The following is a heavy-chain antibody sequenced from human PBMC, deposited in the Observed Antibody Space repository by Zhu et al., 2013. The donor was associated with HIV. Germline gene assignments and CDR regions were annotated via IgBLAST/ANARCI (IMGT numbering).Heavy chain of an antibody. CDR2: IIPIFGTA. CDR3: ARDSEYSSSSVMVWYYGMDV. CDR1: GGTFSSYA. D-gene: IGHD6-6*01. J-gene: IGHJ6*02. V-gene: IGHV1-69*01. Sequence: QVQLVQSGAEVKKPGSSVKVSCKASGGTFSSYAISWVRQAPGQGLEWMGGIIPIFGTANYAQKFQGRVTITADESTSTAYMELSSLRSEDTAVYYCARDSEYSSSSVMVWYYGMDVWGQGTTVTVSS.